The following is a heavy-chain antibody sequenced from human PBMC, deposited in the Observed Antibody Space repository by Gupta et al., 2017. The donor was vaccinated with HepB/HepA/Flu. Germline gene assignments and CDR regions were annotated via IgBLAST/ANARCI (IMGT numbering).Heavy chain of an antibody. V-gene: IGHV3-48*03. Sequence: EVQLVESGGGLVQPGGSLRLSWAASGFTFSSYELNWVRQAPGKGLEWVSYISSSGSTIYYADSVKGRFTISRDNAKNSLYLQMNSLRAEDTAVYYCARGWVTHEYYYYGMDVWGQGTTVTVSS. CDR2: ISSSGSTI. D-gene: IGHD2-21*02. CDR3: ARGWVTHEYYYYGMDV. J-gene: IGHJ6*02. CDR1: GFTFSSYE.